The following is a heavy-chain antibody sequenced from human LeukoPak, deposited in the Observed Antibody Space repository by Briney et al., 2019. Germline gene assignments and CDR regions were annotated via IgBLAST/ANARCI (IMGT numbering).Heavy chain of an antibody. V-gene: IGHV3-48*03. CDR3: AREAAAGMNPLLY. D-gene: IGHD6-13*01. Sequence: PSRSLRLSCAAAGSTFSSYEMNWVRPSPGKGMEWGSYISSSGSTIIYADSVQGRFNNSRDNAKNSLYLQMNSLRAEDTAVYYCAREAAAGMNPLLYWGQGTLVNVSS. J-gene: IGHJ4*02. CDR1: GSTFSSYE. CDR2: ISSSGSTI.